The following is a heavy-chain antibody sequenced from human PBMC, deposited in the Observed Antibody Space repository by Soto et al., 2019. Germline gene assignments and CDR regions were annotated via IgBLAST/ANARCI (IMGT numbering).Heavy chain of an antibody. D-gene: IGHD2-15*01. V-gene: IGHV1-69*06. CDR3: ARGRRDIVVVVAAPIPNYYYYGMDV. Sequence: GASVKVSCKASGDTFSSYAISWVRQAPGQGLEWMGGIIPIFGTANYAQKFQGRVTITADKSTSTAYMELSSLRSEDTAVYYCARGRRDIVVVVAAPIPNYYYYGMDVWGQGTTVTVSS. CDR1: GDTFSSYA. CDR2: IIPIFGTA. J-gene: IGHJ6*02.